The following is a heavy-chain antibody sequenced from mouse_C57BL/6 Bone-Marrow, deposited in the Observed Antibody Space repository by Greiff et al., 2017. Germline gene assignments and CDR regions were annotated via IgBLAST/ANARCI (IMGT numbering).Heavy chain of an antibody. CDR1: GYTFTSYW. J-gene: IGHJ3*01. CDR3: ARNSNYDWFAY. Sequence: VKLQQSGAELVKPGASVKMSCKASGYTFTSYWITWVKQRPGQGLEWIGDIYPGSGSTNYNEKFKSKATLTVATSSSTAYMQLSSLTSEDSAVXYCARNSNYDWFAYWGQGTLFTVSA. CDR2: IYPGSGST. D-gene: IGHD2-5*01. V-gene: IGHV1-55*01.